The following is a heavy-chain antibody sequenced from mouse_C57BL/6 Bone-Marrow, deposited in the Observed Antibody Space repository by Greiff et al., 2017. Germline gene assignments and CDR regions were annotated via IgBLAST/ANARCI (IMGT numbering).Heavy chain of an antibody. V-gene: IGHV3-6*01. Sequence: EVKLMESGPGLVKPSQSLSLTCSVTGYSITSGYYWNWIRQFPGNKLEWMGYISYDGSNNYNPSLKNRISITRDTSKNQFFLKLNSVTTEDTATYYCARGLRRDYWGQGTTLTVSS. CDR2: ISYDGSN. D-gene: IGHD2-12*01. CDR3: ARGLRRDY. CDR1: GYSITSGYY. J-gene: IGHJ2*01.